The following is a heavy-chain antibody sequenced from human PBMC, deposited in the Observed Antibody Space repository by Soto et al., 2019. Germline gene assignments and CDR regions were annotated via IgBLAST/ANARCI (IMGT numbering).Heavy chain of an antibody. CDR2: IYDGGDT. Sequence: QVHLQESGTGLVKPSGTLSLICVVSGDSLKTDHWWTWVRQPPGKGLEWIGEIYDGGDTNYNPSLESRLTLSVDKSKRQFSLRMTSVTAADTATYYCAGAVGRRTVPDHWGQGTLVTVSS. J-gene: IGHJ4*02. V-gene: IGHV4-4*02. D-gene: IGHD1-1*01. CDR1: GDSLKTDHW. CDR3: AGAVGRRTVPDH.